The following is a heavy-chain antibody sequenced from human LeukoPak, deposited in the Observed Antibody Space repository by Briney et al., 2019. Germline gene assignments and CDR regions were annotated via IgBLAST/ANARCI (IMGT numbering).Heavy chain of an antibody. D-gene: IGHD3-10*01. V-gene: IGHV3-30*02. Sequence: PGGSLRLSCAASGFTFSSYGMHWVRQAPGKGLEWVAFIRYDGSNKYYADSVKGRFTISRDNSKNTLYLQMNSLRAEDTAVYYCAKSFITVVRGVITETLDYWGQGTLVTVSS. J-gene: IGHJ4*02. CDR1: GFTFSSYG. CDR3: AKSFITVVRGVITETLDY. CDR2: IRYDGSNK.